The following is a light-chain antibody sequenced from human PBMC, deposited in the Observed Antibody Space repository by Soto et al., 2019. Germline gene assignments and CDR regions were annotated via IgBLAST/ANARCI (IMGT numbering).Light chain of an antibody. Sequence: EVVLTQSPGTLSLSPGESATLSCRASQSVSNNYFAWYQQKPGQAPRLLIFGSSDRATGIPDRFSGSGSGTDFPLTISRLEPEDFAVYYCHQYGSSPPYTFGQGTKLEIK. CDR3: HQYGSSPPYT. CDR1: QSVSNNY. CDR2: GSS. J-gene: IGKJ2*01. V-gene: IGKV3-20*01.